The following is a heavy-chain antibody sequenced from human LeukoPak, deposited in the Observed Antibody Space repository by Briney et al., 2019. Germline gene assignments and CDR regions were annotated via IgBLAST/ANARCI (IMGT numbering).Heavy chain of an antibody. V-gene: IGHV4-30-2*01. D-gene: IGHD5-24*01. CDR3: ARLEFRDGYNADY. CDR1: GDSISRGSYS. Sequence: PSETLSLTCVVSGDSISRGSYSWTWIRQAPGKGLEWIGYIYPRGSTYYNPSLKSRVTMSIDKSQNRFSLKLSSVTAADTAVYYCARLEFRDGYNADYWGQGTLVTVSS. J-gene: IGHJ4*02. CDR2: IYPRGST.